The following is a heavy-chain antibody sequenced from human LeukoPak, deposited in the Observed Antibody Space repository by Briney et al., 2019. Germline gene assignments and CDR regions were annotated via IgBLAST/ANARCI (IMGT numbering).Heavy chain of an antibody. CDR2: INHSGST. D-gene: IGHD6-13*01. CDR3: ARRRYSSSWGVDY. CDR1: GGSFSGYY. J-gene: IGHJ4*02. Sequence: PSETLSLTCAVYGGSFSGYYWSWIRQPPGKGLEWIGEINHSGSTNYNLSLKSRVTISVDTSKNQFSLKLSSVTAADTAVYYCARRRYSSSWGVDYWGQGTLVTVSS. V-gene: IGHV4-34*01.